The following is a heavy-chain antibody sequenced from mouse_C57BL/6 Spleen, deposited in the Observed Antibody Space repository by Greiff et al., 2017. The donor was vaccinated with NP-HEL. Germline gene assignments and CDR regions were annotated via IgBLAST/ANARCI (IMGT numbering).Heavy chain of an antibody. D-gene: IGHD1-1*01. Sequence: QVQLQQPGAELVKPGASVKMSCKASGYTFTSYWITWVKQRPGQGLEWIGDIYPGSGSTNYNEKFKSKATLTVDTSSSTAYMQLSSLTSEDSAVYYCARGLLRVDYFDYWGQSTTLTVSS. J-gene: IGHJ2*01. CDR2: IYPGSGST. CDR3: ARGLLRVDYFDY. V-gene: IGHV1-55*01. CDR1: GYTFTSYW.